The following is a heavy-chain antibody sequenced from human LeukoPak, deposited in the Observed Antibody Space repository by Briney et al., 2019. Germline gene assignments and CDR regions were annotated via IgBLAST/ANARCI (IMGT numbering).Heavy chain of an antibody. V-gene: IGHV3-48*01. J-gene: IGHJ3*02. Sequence: PGGSLRLSCAASGFTFSSYSMNWVRQAPGKGLEWVSYISSSSSTIYYADSVKGRFTISRDNAKNSLYLQMNSLRAEDTAVYYCARDRGSSWYNSWNEYDAFDIWGQGTMVTVSS. CDR2: ISSSSSTI. CDR3: ARDRGSSWYNSWNEYDAFDI. CDR1: GFTFSSYS. D-gene: IGHD6-13*01.